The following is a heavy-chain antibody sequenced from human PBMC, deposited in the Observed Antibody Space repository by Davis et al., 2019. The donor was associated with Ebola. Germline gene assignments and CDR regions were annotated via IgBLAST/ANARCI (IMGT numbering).Heavy chain of an antibody. CDR1: GFIFRNYV. CDR3: VKDSSNIWFDI. J-gene: IGHJ3*02. D-gene: IGHD2/OR15-2a*01. CDR2: FGTVGDT. Sequence: GGSLRLSCETSGFIFRNYVMSWVRQAPGKGLEWVSTFGTVGDTYYADSVKGRFAMSRDNSRGTLYLQMNSLRVKDSAIYYCVKDSSNIWFDIWGQGTLVTVSS. V-gene: IGHV3-23*01.